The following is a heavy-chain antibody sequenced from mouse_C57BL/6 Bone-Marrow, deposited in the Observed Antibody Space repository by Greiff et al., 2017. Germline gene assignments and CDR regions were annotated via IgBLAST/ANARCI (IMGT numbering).Heavy chain of an antibody. Sequence: QVQLQQSGAELVRPGASVTLSCKASGYTFTDYEMHWVKQTPVHGLEWIGAIDPETGGTAYNQKFKGMAILTADKSSSTAYMELRSLTSEDSAVYYCTREGFAYWGQGTLVTVSA. CDR1: GYTFTDYE. J-gene: IGHJ3*01. CDR2: IDPETGGT. CDR3: TREGFAY. V-gene: IGHV1-15*01.